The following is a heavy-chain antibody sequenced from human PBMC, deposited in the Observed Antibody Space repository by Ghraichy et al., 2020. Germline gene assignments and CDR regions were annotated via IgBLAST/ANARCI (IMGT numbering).Heavy chain of an antibody. J-gene: IGHJ4*02. Sequence: GESLNISCAASGFTFSTHGMHWVRQAPGKGLEWVALISYDGSHKYYADSVKGRFTIYRDNSKNTLYLQMTSLNPEDTAVYYCGKDRSGYCRGGSWYPLDSWGQGALVTV. V-gene: IGHV3-30*18. D-gene: IGHD2-15*01. CDR1: GFTFSTHG. CDR2: ISYDGSHK. CDR3: GKDRSGYCRGGSWYPLDS.